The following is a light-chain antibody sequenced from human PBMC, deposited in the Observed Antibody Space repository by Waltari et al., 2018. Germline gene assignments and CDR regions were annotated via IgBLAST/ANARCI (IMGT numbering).Light chain of an antibody. CDR2: DAS. V-gene: IGKV3-11*01. Sequence: EIVLTQSPAVLSFSPGERATLSGRASQSVGTYLAWYQQRPGQSPRLLIYDASYRATGIPARFSGSGSETDFTLTISSLQPEDFAVYYCQQRRNWHLTFGGGTRVQI. J-gene: IGKJ4*01. CDR3: QQRRNWHLT. CDR1: QSVGTY.